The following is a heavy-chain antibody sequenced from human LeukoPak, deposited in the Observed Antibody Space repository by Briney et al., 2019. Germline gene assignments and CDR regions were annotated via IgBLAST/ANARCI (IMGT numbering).Heavy chain of an antibody. D-gene: IGHD1-26*01. V-gene: IGHV4-61*02. CDR2: IYTSGST. J-gene: IGHJ4*02. CDR3: TQGGELMNY. CDR1: GGSVSSGNYY. Sequence: PSETLSLTCTVSGGSVSSGNYYWTWIRQPAGKGLEWIGRIYTSGSTNYNPSLKSRVTISIDASKNQFSLRLSSVTVADTAVYYCTQGGELMNYWGQGTLVTVSS.